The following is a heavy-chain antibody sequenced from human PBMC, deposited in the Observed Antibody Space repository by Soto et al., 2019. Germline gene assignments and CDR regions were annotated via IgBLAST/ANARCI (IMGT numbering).Heavy chain of an antibody. CDR3: VRHRYCSGYSCYEALDY. J-gene: IGHJ4*02. CDR2: IYYSGST. D-gene: IGHD2-15*01. CDR1: GGSLSTYY. V-gene: IGHV4-59*08. Sequence: SETLSLTCTVSGGSLSTYYWSWIRQPPGKGLDWIGYIYYSGSTNYNPSLRSRVTISVATSKDQFSLRLRSVTAADTAVYYCVRHRYCSGYSCYEALDYWGQGTLVTVSS.